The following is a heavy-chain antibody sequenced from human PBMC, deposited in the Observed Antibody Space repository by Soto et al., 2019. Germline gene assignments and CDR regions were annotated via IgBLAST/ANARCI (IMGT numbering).Heavy chain of an antibody. CDR3: TRDPSNYDILTGSQADY. CDR2: IRSKAYGGTT. Sequence: PGGSLRLSCTASGFTFGDYAMSWVRQAPGKGLEWVGFIRSKAYGGTTEYAASVKGRFTISRDDSKSIAYLQMNSLKTEDTAVYYCTRDPSNYDILTGSQADYWGQGTLVTVSS. D-gene: IGHD3-9*01. CDR1: GFTFGDYA. V-gene: IGHV3-49*04. J-gene: IGHJ4*02.